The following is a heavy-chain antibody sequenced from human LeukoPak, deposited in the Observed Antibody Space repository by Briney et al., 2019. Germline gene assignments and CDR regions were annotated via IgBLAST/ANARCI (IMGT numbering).Heavy chain of an antibody. D-gene: IGHD2-8*01. CDR3: ARGLRVLGYDMGAFDI. J-gene: IGHJ3*02. CDR2: INAGNGNT. Sequence: ASVTVSCKASGYTFTSYAMHWVRQAPGQRLEWMGWINAGNGNTKYSQKFQGRVTITRDTSASTAYMELSSLRSEDTAVYYCARGLRVLGYDMGAFDIWGQGTMVTVSS. CDR1: GYTFTSYA. V-gene: IGHV1-3*01.